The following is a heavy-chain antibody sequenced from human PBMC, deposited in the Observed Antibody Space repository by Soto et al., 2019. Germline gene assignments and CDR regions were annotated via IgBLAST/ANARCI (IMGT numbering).Heavy chain of an antibody. CDR2: INSDGSST. V-gene: IGHV3-74*01. CDR3: ARDGEVGRDILTGYYYYYYMDV. Sequence: PGGSLRLSCAASGFTFSSYWMHWVRQAPGKGLVWVSRINSDGSSTSYADSVKGRFTISRDNAKNTLYLQMNSLRAEDTAVYYCARDGEVGRDILTGYYYYYYMDVWGKGTTVTVSS. CDR1: GFTFSSYW. J-gene: IGHJ6*03. D-gene: IGHD3-9*01.